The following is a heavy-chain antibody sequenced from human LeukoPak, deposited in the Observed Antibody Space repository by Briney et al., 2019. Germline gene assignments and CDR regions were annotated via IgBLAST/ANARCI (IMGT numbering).Heavy chain of an antibody. CDR2: ISYDGSNK. V-gene: IGHV3-30*03. D-gene: IGHD3-3*01. CDR1: GFTFSSYG. Sequence: GGSLRLSCAASGFTFSSYGMHWVRQAPGKGLEWVAVISYDGSNKYYADSVKGRFTISRDNSKNTLYLQMNSLRAEDTAVYYCASGDFWSGYYIDYWGQGTLVTVSS. J-gene: IGHJ4*02. CDR3: ASGDFWSGYYIDY.